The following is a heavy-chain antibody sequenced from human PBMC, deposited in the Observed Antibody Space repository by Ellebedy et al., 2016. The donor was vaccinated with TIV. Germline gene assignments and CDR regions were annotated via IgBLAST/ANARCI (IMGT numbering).Heavy chain of an antibody. V-gene: IGHV3-48*01. Sequence: GESLKISCAASGFTFSSYSMNWVRQAPGKGLEWVSYISSSSSTIYYADSVKGRFTISRDNAKNTLFLQMNNLRAEDTAMYYCTKGGAGDPYYVWGQGTLVTVSS. J-gene: IGHJ4*02. D-gene: IGHD3-16*01. CDR2: ISSSSSTI. CDR1: GFTFSSYS. CDR3: TKGGAGDPYYV.